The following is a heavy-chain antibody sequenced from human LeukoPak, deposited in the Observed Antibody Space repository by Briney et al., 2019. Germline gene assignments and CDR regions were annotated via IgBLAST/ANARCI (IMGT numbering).Heavy chain of an antibody. J-gene: IGHJ4*02. CDR1: GYTFTSYG. V-gene: IGHV1-18*01. CDR2: ISAYNGNT. CDR3: ARGPYYYDSSGYYYSIDD. Sequence: ASVKVSCKASGYTFTSYGISWVRQAPGQGLEWMGWISAYNGNTNYAQKLQGRVTMTTDTSTSTAYMELRSLRSDDTAVYYCARGPYYYDSSGYYYSIDDWGQGTLVTVSS. D-gene: IGHD3-22*01.